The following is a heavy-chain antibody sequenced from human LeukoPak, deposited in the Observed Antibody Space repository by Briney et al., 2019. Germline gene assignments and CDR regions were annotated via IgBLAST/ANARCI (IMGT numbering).Heavy chain of an antibody. J-gene: IGHJ4*02. CDR2: ISSSSSYI. D-gene: IGHD3-3*01. V-gene: IGHV3-21*01. Sequence: PGGSLRLSCAASGFTFSSYSMNWVRQAPGKGLEWVSSISSSSSYIYYADSVKGRFTISRDNAKNSLYLQMNSLRAEDTAVYYCARDGITIFGVPEDWGQGTLVTVSS. CDR1: GFTFSSYS. CDR3: ARDGITIFGVPED.